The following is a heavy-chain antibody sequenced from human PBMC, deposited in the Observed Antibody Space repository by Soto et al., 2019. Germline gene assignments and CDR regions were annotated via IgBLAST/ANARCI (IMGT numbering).Heavy chain of an antibody. CDR2: INPSGGST. Sequence: QVQLVQSGAEVKKPGASVKVSCKASGYTFTSYYMHWVRQAPGQGLEWMGIINPSGGSTSYAQKIQVSVTMPRDTCTSTVYMGLSSLRSEDTAVYDCAVPRGCSSTSGYPIHGMYVWGQGTTVTVSS. V-gene: IGHV1-46*01. CDR1: GYTFTSYY. D-gene: IGHD2-2*01. CDR3: AVPRGCSSTSGYPIHGMYV. J-gene: IGHJ6*02.